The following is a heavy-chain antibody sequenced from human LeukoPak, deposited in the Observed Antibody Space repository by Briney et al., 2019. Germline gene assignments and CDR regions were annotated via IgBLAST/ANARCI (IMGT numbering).Heavy chain of an antibody. CDR3: ANSPGGSTGWFQDS. D-gene: IGHD6-19*01. J-gene: IGHJ4*02. CDR1: GFTFSNSG. CDR2: IRYDGSNK. Sequence: PGGSLRLSCAASGFTFSNSGMHWVRQAPGKGLEWVAFIRYDGSNKYYADSVKGRFTISRDNSKNTLYLQMNSLRAEDTAAYYCANSPGGSTGWFQDSWGQGTLVTVSS. V-gene: IGHV3-30*02.